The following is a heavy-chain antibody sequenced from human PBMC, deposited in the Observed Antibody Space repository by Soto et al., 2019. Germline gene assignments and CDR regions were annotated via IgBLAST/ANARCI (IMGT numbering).Heavy chain of an antibody. CDR1: GYTFTSYG. D-gene: IGHD4-17*01. J-gene: IGHJ1*01. CDR2: ISAYNGNT. Sequence: ASVKVSCKASGYTFTSYGISLVRQAPGQGLEWMGWISAYNGNTNYAQKLQGRVTMTTDTSTSTAYMELRSLRSDDTAVYYRASAYGDYEPEYFQHWGQGTLVTVSS. CDR3: ASAYGDYEPEYFQH. V-gene: IGHV1-18*01.